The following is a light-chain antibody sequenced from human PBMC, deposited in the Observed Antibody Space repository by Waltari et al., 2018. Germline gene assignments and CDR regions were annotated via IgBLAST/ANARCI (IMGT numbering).Light chain of an antibody. V-gene: IGLV2-23*02. CDR1: SSDFGSTTL. CDR3: CSYAGSSTLV. J-gene: IGLJ3*02. Sequence: QPALTQPASVSGSLGQSPTTSSTGPSSDFGSTTLFSWYQQYPGKAPTLIIYEVNNRPSGVSNRFSGSKSDNTASLTISGLQAEDEGDYHCCSYAGSSTLVFGGGTSLTVL. CDR2: EVN.